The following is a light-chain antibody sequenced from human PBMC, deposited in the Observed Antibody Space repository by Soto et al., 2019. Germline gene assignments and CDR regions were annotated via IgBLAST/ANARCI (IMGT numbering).Light chain of an antibody. CDR1: QSISSY. J-gene: IGKJ4*01. V-gene: IGKV1-39*01. CDR3: QQSYSIPNT. Sequence: DIQMTQSPSSLSASVGDRVTITCRASQSISSYLNWYQQKPGKAPKLLIYGASNLQSEVPSRFSGSGSGTDYTLTISSLQPEDFTTYYCQQSYSIPNTFGGGTKVEIK. CDR2: GAS.